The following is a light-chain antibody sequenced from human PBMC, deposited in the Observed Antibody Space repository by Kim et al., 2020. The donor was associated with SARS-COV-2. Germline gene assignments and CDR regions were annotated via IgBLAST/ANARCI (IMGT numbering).Light chain of an antibody. CDR2: AAS. Sequence: IQLTQSPSSLSAFVGDRVSITCRASQGINSALAWYQQQPGKVPQLLIYAASTLQSGVPSRFSGDGSGTDFTLTISSLQPEDFATYYCQQVNSFPWTFGQGTKVDIK. J-gene: IGKJ1*01. V-gene: IGKV1-9*01. CDR1: QGINSA. CDR3: QQVNSFPWT.